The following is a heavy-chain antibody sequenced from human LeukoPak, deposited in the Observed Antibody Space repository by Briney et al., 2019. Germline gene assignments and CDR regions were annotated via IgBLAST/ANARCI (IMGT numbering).Heavy chain of an antibody. Sequence: QPGRSLRLSCAASGFTFSRCAMHWVRQAPGKGLEWVATISYDGNNKHYTDSVEGRFTIARDNSKNTLYLQMNTLRVEDTAMYYCVRGVEIYDSSGYFDYWGQGTLVTVSS. V-gene: IGHV3-30-3*01. J-gene: IGHJ4*02. CDR2: ISYDGNNK. CDR3: VRGVEIYDSSGYFDY. D-gene: IGHD3-22*01. CDR1: GFTFSRCA.